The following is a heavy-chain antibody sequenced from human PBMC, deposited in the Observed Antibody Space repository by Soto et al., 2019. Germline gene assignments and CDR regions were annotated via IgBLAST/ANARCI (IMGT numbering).Heavy chain of an antibody. CDR3: ARDDVVGTVVGFAY. D-gene: IGHD6-19*01. CDR2: IYNDGNT. CDR1: GFSFSNNY. J-gene: IGHJ4*02. Sequence: EVQLVESGGNLIQPGGSLRLSCAASGFSFSNNYMSWVRQAPGKALEWVSVIYNDGNTDYAESVKGRFTISRDTSKNTLYLQMNSLRADDTAVYYCARDDVVGTVVGFAYGGQGTLVTVSS. V-gene: IGHV3-53*01.